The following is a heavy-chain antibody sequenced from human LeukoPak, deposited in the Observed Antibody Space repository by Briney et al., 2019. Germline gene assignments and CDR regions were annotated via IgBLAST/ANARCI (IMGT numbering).Heavy chain of an antibody. Sequence: GGSLRLSCAASGFALSSHWMTWVRQAPGKGLAWVANIKQDGSAKYYMDSVKGRFAISRDNAKNSLYLRMNSLGAEDTAVYYCARVNPLVAPGALDIWGQGTMVAVSS. D-gene: IGHD5-12*01. CDR3: ARVNPLVAPGALDI. CDR2: IKQDGSAK. CDR1: GFALSSHW. J-gene: IGHJ3*02. V-gene: IGHV3-7*01.